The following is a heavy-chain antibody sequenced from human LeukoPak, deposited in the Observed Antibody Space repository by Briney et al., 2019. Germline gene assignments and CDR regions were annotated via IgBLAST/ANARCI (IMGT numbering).Heavy chain of an antibody. V-gene: IGHV1-2*06. Sequence: ASVKVSCKASGYTFTGYYMHWVRQAPGQGLEWMGRINPNSGGTNYAQKFQGRVTMTRDTSISTAYMELSRLRSDDTAVYYCARDPTTMVVTDDYWGQGTLVTVSS. J-gene: IGHJ4*02. CDR2: INPNSGGT. CDR3: ARDPTTMVVTDDY. CDR1: GYTFTGYY. D-gene: IGHD4-23*01.